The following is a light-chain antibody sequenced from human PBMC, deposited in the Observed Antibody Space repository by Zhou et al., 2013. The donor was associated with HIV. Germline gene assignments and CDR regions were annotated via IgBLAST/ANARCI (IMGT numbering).Light chain of an antibody. CDR2: QAS. CDR1: QSINNW. Sequence: DIQMTQSPFTLSASVGERVTISCRASQSINNWLAWYQQRPGTAPKLLIYQASSLESGVPSRFSGSGSGTEFTLTISSLQPDDFATYYCHQYSDYSPLTFGGGTKVDIK. V-gene: IGKV1-5*03. CDR3: HQYSDYSPLT. J-gene: IGKJ4*02.